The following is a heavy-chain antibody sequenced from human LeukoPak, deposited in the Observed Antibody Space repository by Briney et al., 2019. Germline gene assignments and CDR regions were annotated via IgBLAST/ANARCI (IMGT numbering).Heavy chain of an antibody. CDR3: AKVTYGSGTYGAFDS. D-gene: IGHD3-10*01. V-gene: IGHV3-23*01. CDR1: GFTFSSHG. J-gene: IGHJ4*02. Sequence: GGSLRLSCAASGFTFSSHGMSWVRQAPGKGLEWVSTISGSGDYTYYADSVKGRLTISRDNSKNTLYLQMNSLRAEDTAVYYCAKVTYGSGTYGAFDSWGQGTLVTVSS. CDR2: ISGSGDYT.